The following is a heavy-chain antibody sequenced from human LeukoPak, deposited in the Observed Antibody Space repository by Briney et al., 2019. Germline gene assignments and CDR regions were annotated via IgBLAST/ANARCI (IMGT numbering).Heavy chain of an antibody. D-gene: IGHD3-16*01. CDR1: GFTVSSNY. Sequence: GGSLRLSCAASGFTVSSNYMSWVRQAPGKGLEWVSVIYSGGSTYYADSVKGRFTISSDNSKNTLYLQMNSLRAEDTAVYYCARDRLGSRPTHYYYYYGMDVWGQGTTVTVSS. CDR3: ARDRLGSRPTHYYYYYGMDV. V-gene: IGHV3-66*01. J-gene: IGHJ6*02. CDR2: IYSGGST.